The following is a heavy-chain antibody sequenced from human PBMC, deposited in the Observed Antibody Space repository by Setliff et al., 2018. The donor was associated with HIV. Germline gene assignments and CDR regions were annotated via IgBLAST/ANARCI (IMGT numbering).Heavy chain of an antibody. CDR3: ARLSGDYYYFDY. CDR1: SYSISSGYY. J-gene: IGHJ4*02. D-gene: IGHD2-21*02. CDR2: IYHSGST. Sequence: ASETLSLTCAVSSYSISSGYYWGWIRQPPGKGLEWIGNIYHSGSTYYNPSLKSRVTISLDTSKNQFSLKLTSVTAADTAVYYCARLSGDYYYFDYWGQGTLVTVSS. V-gene: IGHV4-38-2*01.